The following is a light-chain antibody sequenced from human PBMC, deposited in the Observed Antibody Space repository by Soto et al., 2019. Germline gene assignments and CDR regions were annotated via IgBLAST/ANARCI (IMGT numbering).Light chain of an antibody. J-gene: IGKJ1*01. CDR3: QQYGNSPTT. Sequence: EIVLTQSPDTLSLCPGERATLSCRASQSVDRGYVAWYQQKLGQTPRLLIYGATSRATDTPAKFSGSGSGTDFTLTISRLDPEDFAVYYCQQYGNSPTTFGQGTKVDIK. V-gene: IGKV3-20*01. CDR1: QSVDRGY. CDR2: GAT.